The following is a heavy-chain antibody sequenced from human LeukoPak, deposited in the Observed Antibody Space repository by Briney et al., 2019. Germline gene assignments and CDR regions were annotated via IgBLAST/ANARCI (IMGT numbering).Heavy chain of an antibody. CDR2: ITSDGSST. D-gene: IGHD2-21*01. V-gene: IGHV3-74*01. J-gene: IGHJ2*01. Sequence: GRSLRLSCAASGFIFRSYWMHGVRQPPAKALVGVSRITSDGSSTNSADSVKGRFTISRDNAKNTLYLQMNTLSADDTAVYYCARSKGGAHPGDFDLWGRGTLVTVSS. CDR3: ARSKGGAHPGDFDL. CDR1: GFIFRSYW.